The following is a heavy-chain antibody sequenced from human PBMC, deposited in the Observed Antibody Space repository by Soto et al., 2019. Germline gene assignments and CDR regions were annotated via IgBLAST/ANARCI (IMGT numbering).Heavy chain of an antibody. CDR1: GGSISSYY. D-gene: IGHD6-13*01. CDR3: ARGLASSSWDPNWFDP. CDR2: IYYSGST. J-gene: IGHJ5*02. V-gene: IGHV4-59*01. Sequence: SETLSLTCTVSGGSISSYYCSWIRQPPGKGLEWIGYIYYSGSTNYNPSLKSRVTISVDTSKNQFSLKLSSVTAADTAVYYCARGLASSSWDPNWFDPWGQGTLVTVSS.